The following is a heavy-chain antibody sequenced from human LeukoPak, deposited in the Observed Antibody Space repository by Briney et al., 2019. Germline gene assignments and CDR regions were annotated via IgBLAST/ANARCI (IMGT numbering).Heavy chain of an antibody. CDR2: IDRSGSTL. CDR3: SRRFDC. Sequence: GGSLRLSCAASGFTFSTYEMNWVRQAPGKGLEWVSYIDRSGSTLYYADSVKGRFTISRDNAKNSLDLQMNSLRDEDTAVYYCSRRFDCWGQGTLVTVSS. V-gene: IGHV3-48*03. CDR1: GFTFSTYE. J-gene: IGHJ4*02.